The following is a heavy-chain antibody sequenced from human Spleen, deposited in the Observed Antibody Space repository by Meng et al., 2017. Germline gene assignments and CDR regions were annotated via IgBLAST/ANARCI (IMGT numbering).Heavy chain of an antibody. CDR2: INPDGSST. CDR1: GFTFGHYW. V-gene: IGHV3-74*01. CDR3: SKDYTGSDDY. J-gene: IGHJ4*02. Sequence: EVQLVESGGGLVQPGGSLRLSCAASGFTFGHYWMHWVRQVPGQGLVWVSRINPDGSSTSYADSVKGRFTISRDNAKNTLYLQMTSLRAEDTAVYYCSKDYTGSDDYWGQGTLVTVSS. D-gene: IGHD5-12*01.